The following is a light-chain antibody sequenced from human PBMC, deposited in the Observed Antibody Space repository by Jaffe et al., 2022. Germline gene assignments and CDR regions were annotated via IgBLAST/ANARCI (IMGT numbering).Light chain of an antibody. CDR1: SSDVGGYNY. CDR3: SSYTTSSTLVV. V-gene: IGLV2-14*03. CDR2: DVS. J-gene: IGLJ2*01. Sequence: QSALTQPASVSASPGQSITISCTGTSSDVGGYNYVSWYQQHPGKAPKLMIYDVSNRPSGVSNRFSGSKSGNTASLTISGLQAEDEADYYCSSYTTSSTLVVFGGGTKLTVL.